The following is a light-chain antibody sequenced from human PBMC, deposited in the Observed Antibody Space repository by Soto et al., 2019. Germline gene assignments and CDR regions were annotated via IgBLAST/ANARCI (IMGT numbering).Light chain of an antibody. CDR3: SSYTGSGTPV. V-gene: IGLV2-14*01. CDR2: EVS. CDR1: SSDVGGYNY. J-gene: IGLJ3*02. Sequence: QSALTQPASVSGSPGQSITISCTGTSSDVGGYNYVSWYQHHPGKAPKLMIYEVSNRPSGVSNRFSGSKSGNTASLTISGLQAEDEADYYCSSYTGSGTPVFGGGTKLTVL.